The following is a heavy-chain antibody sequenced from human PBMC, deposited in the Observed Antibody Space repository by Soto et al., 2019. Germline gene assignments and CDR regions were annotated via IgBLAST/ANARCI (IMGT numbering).Heavy chain of an antibody. CDR2: IIPILGIA. CDR3: ASDRGPGLRYFDWLAAFDI. CDR1: GGTFSSYT. V-gene: IGHV1-69*02. Sequence: QVQLVQSGAEVKKPGSSVKVSCKASGGTFSSYTISWVRQAPGQGLEWMGRIIPILGIANYAQKFQGRVTITADKSTSTAYMELSSLRSEDTAVYYCASDRGPGLRYFDWLAAFDIWGQGTMVTVSS. D-gene: IGHD3-9*01. J-gene: IGHJ3*02.